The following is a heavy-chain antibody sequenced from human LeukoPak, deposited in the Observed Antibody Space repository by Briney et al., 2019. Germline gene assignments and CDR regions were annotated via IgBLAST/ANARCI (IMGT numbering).Heavy chain of an antibody. CDR1: GFSFSDHY. CDR3: ARVPLGIHPVDY. CDR2: ISSSGSTI. V-gene: IGHV3-11*01. Sequence: PGGSLRLSCAASGFSFSDHYMSWIRQAPGKGLEWVSYISSSGSTIYYADSVKGRFTISRDNAKNSLYLQMNSLRAEDTAVYYCARVPLGIHPVDYWGQGTLVTVSS. D-gene: IGHD7-27*01. J-gene: IGHJ4*02.